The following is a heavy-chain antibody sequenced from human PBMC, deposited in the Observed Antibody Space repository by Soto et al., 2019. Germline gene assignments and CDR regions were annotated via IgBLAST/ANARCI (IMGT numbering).Heavy chain of an antibody. CDR2: INAGTGNT. CDR3: ANPIPKTVTTFGF. V-gene: IGHV1-3*01. CDR1: GYSFTDYA. J-gene: IGHJ4*02. D-gene: IGHD1-1*01. Sequence: GASVKVSCKASGYSFTDYAIHWVRQAPGQRLEWMGWINAGTGNTRYSQKFQGRVTIARDTSATTAYMELSSLRAEDTAVYYCANPIPKTVTTFGFWGQGTLVTVSS.